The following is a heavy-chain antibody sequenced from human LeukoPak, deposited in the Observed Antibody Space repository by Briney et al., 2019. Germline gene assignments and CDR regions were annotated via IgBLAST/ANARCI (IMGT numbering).Heavy chain of an antibody. J-gene: IGHJ4*02. CDR1: GFTFTSHV. CDR2: ISMNVHTT. CDR3: VREGLERRTNFDY. V-gene: IGHV3-64D*06. Sequence: PGGSLRLSCSASGFTFTSHVIHRFRQAPGKGLQYVSGISMNVHTTYYAASVKGRFTISRDNSKNTVDLQLNSLTSEDTARYYCVREGLERRTNFDYWGQGTLVSVSS. D-gene: IGHD1-1*01.